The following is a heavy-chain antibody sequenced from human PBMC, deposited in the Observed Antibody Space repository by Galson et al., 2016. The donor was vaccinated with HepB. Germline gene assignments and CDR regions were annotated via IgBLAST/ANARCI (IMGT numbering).Heavy chain of an antibody. V-gene: IGHV4-31*03. Sequence: LSLTCTVSGGSIRSSDYYWTWIRQHPGKGLEWIGYIYYSGSTYYNPSLKSRLIISIDSSKSQFSLKLSSVTAADTAVYYCAREAADDFDTSGYFDYWGQGALVTVSS. CDR2: IYYSGST. D-gene: IGHD6-25*01. J-gene: IGHJ4*02. CDR3: AREAADDFDTSGYFDY. CDR1: GGSIRSSDYY.